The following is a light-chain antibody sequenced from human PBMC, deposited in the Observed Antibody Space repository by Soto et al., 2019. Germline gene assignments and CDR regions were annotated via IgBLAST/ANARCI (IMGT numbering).Light chain of an antibody. V-gene: IGLV1-40*01. J-gene: IGLJ2*01. CDR3: QSYDSSLSGSV. CDR2: GNS. Sequence: QSVLTQPPSVSGAPGQRVTISCTGSSSNIGSGYDVHWYQQLPGTAPKLLIYGNSNRPSGVPDRFSGSKFGTSASLAITGLQAEDEADYYCQSYDSSLSGSVFGGGTKLTV. CDR1: SSNIGSGYD.